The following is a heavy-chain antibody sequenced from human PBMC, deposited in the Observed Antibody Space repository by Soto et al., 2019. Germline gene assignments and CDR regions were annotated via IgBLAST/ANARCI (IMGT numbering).Heavy chain of an antibody. Sequence: SETLSLTCAVSGYSISSGYYWGWIRQPPGKGLEWIGSIYHSGSTYYNPSLKSRVTISVDTSKNQFSLKLSSVTAADTAAYYCARGTGGDSYYYYGMDVWGQGTTVTVSS. CDR1: GYSISSGYY. D-gene: IGHD4-17*01. CDR3: ARGTGGDSYYYYGMDV. V-gene: IGHV4-38-2*01. J-gene: IGHJ6*02. CDR2: IYHSGST.